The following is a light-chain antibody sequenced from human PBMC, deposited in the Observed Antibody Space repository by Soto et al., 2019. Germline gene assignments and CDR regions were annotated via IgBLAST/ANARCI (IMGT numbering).Light chain of an antibody. V-gene: IGLV2-11*01. CDR2: DVT. CDR1: SSDVGGYDF. J-gene: IGLJ3*02. CDR3: SSYAGSYILGV. Sequence: QSALAQPRSVSGSPGQSVTFSCTGTSSDVGGYDFVSWYQQYPGKAPKLIIFDVTERTSGVPDRFSGSKSGNSASLTISGLQAEDEADYYCSSYAGSYILGVFGGGTKVTVL.